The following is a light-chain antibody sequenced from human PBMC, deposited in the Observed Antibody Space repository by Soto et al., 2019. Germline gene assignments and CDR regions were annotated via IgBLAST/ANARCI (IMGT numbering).Light chain of an antibody. Sequence: QSVLTQPPSVSAAPGQKVTISCSGSSSNIGENYVAWFQQFPGTAPKLLIHDNDNRPSGIPDRVSGSKSGTSATLAITGLQPGDEADYYCGAWDSSVSAWVFGGGTKVTVL. CDR2: DND. V-gene: IGLV1-51*01. CDR3: GAWDSSVSAWV. J-gene: IGLJ3*02. CDR1: SSNIGENY.